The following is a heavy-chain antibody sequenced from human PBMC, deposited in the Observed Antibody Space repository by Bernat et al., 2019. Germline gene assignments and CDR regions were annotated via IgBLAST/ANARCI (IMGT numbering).Heavy chain of an antibody. CDR2: IRDDGSNK. J-gene: IGHJ6*02. V-gene: IGHV3-33*01. CDR1: GFTFSSYG. CDR3: ARDGETYGSGSRPYYYYYGMDV. D-gene: IGHD3-10*01. Sequence: QVQLVESGGGVVQPGRSLRLSCAASGFTFSSYGMHWVRQAPGKGLEWVAGIRDDGSNKYYADSVTGRFTISRDNSKNTLYLQMNSLRAEDTAVYYCARDGETYGSGSRPYYYYYGMDVWGQGTTVTVSS.